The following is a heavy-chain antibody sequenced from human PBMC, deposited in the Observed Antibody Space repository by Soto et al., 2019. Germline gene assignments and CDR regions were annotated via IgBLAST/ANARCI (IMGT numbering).Heavy chain of an antibody. J-gene: IGHJ4*02. CDR3: ARDFAYFDS. D-gene: IGHD3-3*01. Sequence: KTSETLSLTCTVSGGSFKSGSYSWSWIRQPPGKGLEWIGYVYHTGRTSYNPSLKSRVSISTDTSKNQFSLNLDSVTAADTAVYFCARDFAYFDSWGQGTLVTVPQ. V-gene: IGHV4-61*01. CDR2: VYHTGRT. CDR1: GGSFKSGSYS.